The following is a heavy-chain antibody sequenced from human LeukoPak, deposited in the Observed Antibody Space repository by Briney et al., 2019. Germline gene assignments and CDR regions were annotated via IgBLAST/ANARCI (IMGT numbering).Heavy chain of an antibody. V-gene: IGHV3-30*18. CDR2: ISYDGSNK. D-gene: IGHD3-22*01. CDR3: AKEGYDSSGYYYGSDY. Sequence: PGRSLRLSCAASGFTFSSYGMHWVRQAPGKGLEWVAVISYDGSNKYYADSVKGRFTISRDNSKNTLYLQMNSLRAEDTAVYYCAKEGYDSSGYYYGSDYWGQGTLVTVSS. J-gene: IGHJ4*02. CDR1: GFTFSSYG.